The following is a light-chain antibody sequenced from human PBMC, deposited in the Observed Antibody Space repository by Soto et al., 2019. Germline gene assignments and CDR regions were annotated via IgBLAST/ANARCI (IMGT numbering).Light chain of an antibody. V-gene: IGLV2-8*01. CDR3: SSYAGSNKVYV. Sequence: QSVLTQPPSASGSPGQSVTISCTGTSSDVGGYNYVSWYQQHPGKAPKLMIYEVSKRPSGVPDRFSGSKSGNTASLTVSGLQAEDEADYYCSSYAGSNKVYVFGTGTKVTVL. CDR2: EVS. J-gene: IGLJ1*01. CDR1: SSDVGGYNY.